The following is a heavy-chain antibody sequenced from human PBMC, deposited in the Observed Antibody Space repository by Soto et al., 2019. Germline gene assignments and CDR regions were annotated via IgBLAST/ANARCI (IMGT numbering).Heavy chain of an antibody. D-gene: IGHD6-6*01. V-gene: IGHV3-21*01. CDR1: GFTFSSYS. CDR3: ASAPSAASIAARPNYYYGMDV. Sequence: GGSLRLSCAASGFTFSSYSMNWVRQAPGKGLEWVSSISSSSSYIYYADSVKGRFTISRDNAKNSLYLQMNSLRAEDTAVYYCASAPSAASIAARPNYYYGMDVWGQGTTVTVSS. CDR2: ISSSSSYI. J-gene: IGHJ6*02.